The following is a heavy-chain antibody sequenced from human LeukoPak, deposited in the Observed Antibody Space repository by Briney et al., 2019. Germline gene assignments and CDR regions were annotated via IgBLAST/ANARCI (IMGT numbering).Heavy chain of an antibody. Sequence: PGGSLRLSCAASGFTFSSYAMSWVRQAPGKGLEWVSAISGSGGSTYYADSVKGRFTISRDNSKNTLYLQMNSLRAEDTAVYYCAKDRGYDILTGPSPFDYWGQGTLVTVSS. CDR2: ISGSGGST. V-gene: IGHV3-23*01. CDR3: AKDRGYDILTGPSPFDY. D-gene: IGHD3-9*01. CDR1: GFTFSSYA. J-gene: IGHJ4*02.